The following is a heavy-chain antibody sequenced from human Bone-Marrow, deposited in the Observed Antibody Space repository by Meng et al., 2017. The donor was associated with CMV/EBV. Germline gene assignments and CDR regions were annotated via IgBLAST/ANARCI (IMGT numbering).Heavy chain of an antibody. V-gene: IGHV1-18*01. Sequence: ASAKGSCQGPGYTFTSYGISWVRQAPGQGLEWMGWISAYNGNTNYVQKLQGRVTMTTDTSTSTAYMELRSLGSDDTAVYYCARVMELRFRLKYYFDYWGQGTLVTVSS. J-gene: IGHJ4*02. CDR3: ARVMELRFRLKYYFDY. CDR1: GYTFTSYG. CDR2: ISAYNGNT. D-gene: IGHD1-7*01.